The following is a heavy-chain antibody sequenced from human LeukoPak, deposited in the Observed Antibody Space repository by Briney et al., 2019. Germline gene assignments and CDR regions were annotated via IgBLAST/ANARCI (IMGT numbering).Heavy chain of an antibody. Sequence: SETLSLTCTVSGGSISSYYWSWIRQPPGKGLEWVGYIYYSGSTNYNPSLKSRVTISVDTSKNQFSLKLSSVTAADTAVYYCARGPKYYFDYWGQGTLVTVSS. CDR2: IYYSGST. CDR3: ARGPKYYFDY. CDR1: GGSISSYY. J-gene: IGHJ4*02. V-gene: IGHV4-59*01.